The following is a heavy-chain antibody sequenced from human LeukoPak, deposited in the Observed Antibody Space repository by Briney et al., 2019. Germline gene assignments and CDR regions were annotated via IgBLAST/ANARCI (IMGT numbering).Heavy chain of an antibody. CDR2: ISVSGGST. CDR3: AKDFWQQLIPSPFDY. D-gene: IGHD6-13*01. CDR1: GFTFSSYA. Sequence: GGSLRLSCAASGFTFSSYAMSWVRQAPGKGLECVSAISVSGGSTYYADSVKGRFTISRDNSKNTLYLQMNSLRAEDTAVYYCAKDFWQQLIPSPFDYWGQGTLVTVSS. J-gene: IGHJ4*02. V-gene: IGHV3-23*01.